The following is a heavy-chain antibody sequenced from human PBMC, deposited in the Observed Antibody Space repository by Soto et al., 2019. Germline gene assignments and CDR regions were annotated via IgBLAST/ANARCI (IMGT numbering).Heavy chain of an antibody. CDR1: GFTFSSYA. D-gene: IGHD4-17*01. J-gene: IGHJ4*02. CDR2: ISGSGGST. CDR3: AKAHDYGDYVPDYYFDY. Sequence: GGSLRLSCAASGFTFSSYAMSWVRQAPGKGLEWVSAISGSGGSTYYADSVKGRFTISRDNSKNTLYLQMNSLRAEDTAVYYCAKAHDYGDYVPDYYFDYWGQGTLVTVSS. V-gene: IGHV3-23*01.